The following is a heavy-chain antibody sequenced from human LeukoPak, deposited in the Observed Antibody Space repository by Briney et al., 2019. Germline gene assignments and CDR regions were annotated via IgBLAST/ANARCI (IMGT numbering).Heavy chain of an antibody. CDR2: INPNSGGT. CDR3: ARCTSTSCYRYAFDI. V-gene: IGHV1-2*02. J-gene: IGHJ3*02. D-gene: IGHD2-2*01. CDR1: GYTFTGYY. Sequence: ASVKVSCKASGYTFTGYYMHWVRQAPGQGLEWMGWINPNSGGTSYAQKFQGRVTMTRDTSISTAYMELSRLRSDDTAVYYCARCTSTSCYRYAFDIWGQGTMVTVSS.